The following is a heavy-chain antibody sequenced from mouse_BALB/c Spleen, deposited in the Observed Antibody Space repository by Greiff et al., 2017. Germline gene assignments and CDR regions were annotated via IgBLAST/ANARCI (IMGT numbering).Heavy chain of an antibody. CDR1: GFSFSIYT. CDR2: ISNGGGIT. V-gene: IGHV5-12-2*01. D-gene: IGHD2-4*01. CDR3: ARHETMITWFAY. Sequence: EVTLVESGGGLVQPGGSLKLSCAASGFSFSIYTMSLVRQSPEQRLDWVAYISNGGGITYYPDTVKGRFTISRDNAKNTLYLQMSSLKSEDTAMYYCARHETMITWFAYWGQGTLVTVSA. J-gene: IGHJ3*01.